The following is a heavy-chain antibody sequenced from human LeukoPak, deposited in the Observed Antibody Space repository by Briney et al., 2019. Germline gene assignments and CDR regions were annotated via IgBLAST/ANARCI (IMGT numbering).Heavy chain of an antibody. CDR3: ARALLRPWFDP. CDR1: GGSISIYY. V-gene: IGHV4-59*01. D-gene: IGHD4-17*01. J-gene: IGHJ5*02. Sequence: SETLSLTCTVSGGSISIYYWSWIRQPPGKGLEWIGYIYYSGSTNYNPSLKSRVTISVDTSKNQFSLKLSSVTAADTAVYYCARALLRPWFDPWGQGTLVTVSS. CDR2: IYYSGST.